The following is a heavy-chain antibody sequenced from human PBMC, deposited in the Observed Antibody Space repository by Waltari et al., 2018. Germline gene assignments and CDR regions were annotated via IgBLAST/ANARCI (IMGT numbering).Heavy chain of an antibody. V-gene: IGHV4-39*07. CDR1: GGSISSSSYY. D-gene: IGHD1-26*01. CDR3: ARSIGYSGSYFSDY. J-gene: IGHJ4*02. CDR2: IYYSGST. Sequence: QLQLQESGPGLVKPSETLSLTCTVSGGSISSSSYYWGWIRKPPGKGLEWIGSIYYSGSTYYNPSLKSRVTISVDTSKNQFSLKLSSVTAADTAVYYCARSIGYSGSYFSDYWGQGTLVTVSS.